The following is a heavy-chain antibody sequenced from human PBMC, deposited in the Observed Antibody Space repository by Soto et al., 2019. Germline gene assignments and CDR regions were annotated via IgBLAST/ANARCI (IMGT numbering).Heavy chain of an antibody. J-gene: IGHJ5*02. V-gene: IGHV4-39*01. CDR3: ARRRSSLARYNWFDP. Sequence: SETLSLTCTVSGGSISSSSYYWGWIRQPPGKGLEWIGSIYYSGSTYYNPSLKSRVTISVDTSKDQFSLKLSSVTAADTAVYYCARRRSSLARYNWFDPWGQGTLVTVSS. D-gene: IGHD6-6*01. CDR1: GGSISSSSYY. CDR2: IYYSGST.